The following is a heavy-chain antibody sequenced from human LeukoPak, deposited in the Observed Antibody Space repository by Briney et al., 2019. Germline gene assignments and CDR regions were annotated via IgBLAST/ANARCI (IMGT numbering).Heavy chain of an antibody. CDR3: ARDLGYSYGHSGDFDY. Sequence: SETLSLTCTVSGGSISSSSYYWGWIRQPPGKGLEWIGSIYYSGSTYYNPSLKSRVTISVDTSKNQFSLKLSSVTAADTAVYYCARDLGYSYGHSGDFDYWGQGTLVTVSS. D-gene: IGHD5-18*01. J-gene: IGHJ4*02. CDR1: GGSISSSSYY. CDR2: IYYSGST. V-gene: IGHV4-39*07.